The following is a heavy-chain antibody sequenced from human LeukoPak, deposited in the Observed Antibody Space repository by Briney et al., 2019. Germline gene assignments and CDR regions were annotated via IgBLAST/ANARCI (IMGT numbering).Heavy chain of an antibody. CDR3: ARGGWYKNWFDP. J-gene: IGHJ5*02. Sequence: PSETLSLTCTVSGGSISSYYWSWIRQPPGKGLEWIGYIYYSGSTNYNPSLKSRVTISVDTSKNQFSLKPSSVTAADTAVYYCARGGWYKNWFDPWGQGTLVTVSS. CDR2: IYYSGST. D-gene: IGHD6-19*01. CDR1: GGSISSYY. V-gene: IGHV4-59*01.